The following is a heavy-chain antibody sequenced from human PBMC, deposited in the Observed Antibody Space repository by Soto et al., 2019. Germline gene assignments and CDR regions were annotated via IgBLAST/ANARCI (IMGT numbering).Heavy chain of an antibody. Sequence: GGSLRLSCAASGFTFSSYAMHWVRQAPGKGLEWVAVISYDGSNKYYADSVKGRFTISGDNSKNTLYLQMNSLRAEDTAVYYCAREVGLPMYGPYYGMDVWGQGTTVTVSS. CDR3: AREVGLPMYGPYYGMDV. V-gene: IGHV3-30-3*01. D-gene: IGHD4-17*01. CDR2: ISYDGSNK. J-gene: IGHJ6*02. CDR1: GFTFSSYA.